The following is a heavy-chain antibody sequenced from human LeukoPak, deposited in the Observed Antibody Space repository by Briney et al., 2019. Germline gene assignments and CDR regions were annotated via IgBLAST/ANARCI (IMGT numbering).Heavy chain of an antibody. V-gene: IGHV3-53*01. CDR1: GFTVSSNY. CDR2: IYSGGST. CDR3: ARDSPGYSSSWYYFDY. J-gene: IGHJ4*02. Sequence: GGSLRLSCAASGFTVSSNYMSWVRQAPGKGLEWVSVIYSGGSTYYADSVKGRFTISRDNSKNTLYLQMNSLRAEDTAVYYCARDSPGYSSSWYYFDYWGQGTLVTVSS. D-gene: IGHD6-13*01.